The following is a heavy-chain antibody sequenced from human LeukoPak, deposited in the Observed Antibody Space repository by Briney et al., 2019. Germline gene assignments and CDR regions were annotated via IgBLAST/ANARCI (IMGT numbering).Heavy chain of an antibody. J-gene: IGHJ4*02. CDR2: IKEDGSEK. CDR3: ASGRQLGY. Sequence: SGGSLSLSCAASGFTFSNYWMSWVRQAPGKGLEWVANIKEDGSEKYYVDSVKGRFTISRDNARNSLYLRMNSLRAEDTAVYYCASGRQLGYWGQGTLVTVSS. V-gene: IGHV3-7*01. CDR1: GFTFSNYW. D-gene: IGHD6-13*01.